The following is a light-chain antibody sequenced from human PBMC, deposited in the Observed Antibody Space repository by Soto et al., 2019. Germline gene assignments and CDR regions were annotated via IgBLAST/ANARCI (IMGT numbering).Light chain of an antibody. CDR2: EVS. Sequence: QSALTQPASMSGSPGQSITISCTGTSSDVGYYNYVSWYQHHPGKVPKLMIYEVSNRPSGVSNRFSGSKSGNTASLTISGLQAEDEADYYCSSYTTSSTQVFGGGTKLTVL. CDR1: SSDVGYYNY. V-gene: IGLV2-14*01. CDR3: SSYTTSSTQV. J-gene: IGLJ3*02.